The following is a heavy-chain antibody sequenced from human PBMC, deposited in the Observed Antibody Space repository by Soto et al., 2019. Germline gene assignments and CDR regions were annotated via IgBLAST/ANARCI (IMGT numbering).Heavy chain of an antibody. Sequence: ASVKVSCKASGYTFTSYGISWVRQAPGQGLEWMGWISAYNGNTNYAQKLQGRVTMTTDTSTSTAYMELRSLRSDDTAVYYCARGGRYNWNSARGSDAFDIWGQGTMVTVSS. V-gene: IGHV1-18*01. D-gene: IGHD1-1*01. CDR2: ISAYNGNT. CDR1: GYTFTSYG. J-gene: IGHJ3*02. CDR3: ARGGRYNWNSARGSDAFDI.